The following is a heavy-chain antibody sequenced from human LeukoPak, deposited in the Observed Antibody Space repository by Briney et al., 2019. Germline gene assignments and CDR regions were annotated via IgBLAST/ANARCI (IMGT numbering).Heavy chain of an antibody. CDR2: IYASGST. D-gene: IGHD5/OR15-5a*01. CDR1: GGSISSYY. CDR3: ARDIGYSVIN. J-gene: IGHJ4*02. V-gene: IGHV4-4*07. Sequence: SETLSLTCAVSGGSISSYYWNWIRQPAGKGLEWIGRIYASGSTNNPSLKSRVTMSLDTSENQFSLKLSSVTAADTAVYYCARDIGYSVINWGQGTLVTVSS.